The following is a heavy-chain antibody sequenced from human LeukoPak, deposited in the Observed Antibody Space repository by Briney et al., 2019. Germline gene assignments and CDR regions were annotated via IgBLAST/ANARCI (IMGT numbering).Heavy chain of an antibody. CDR3: ARGPKGSSWF. V-gene: IGHV3-53*01. CDR1: GFTFSSYA. CDR2: IYSGGST. D-gene: IGHD6-13*01. Sequence: PGGSLRLSCAASGFTFSSYAMSWVHQAPGKGLEWVSVIYSGGSTYYADSVKGRFTISRDNSKNTLYLQMNSLRAEDTAVYYCARGPKGSSWFWGQGTLVTVSS. J-gene: IGHJ4*02.